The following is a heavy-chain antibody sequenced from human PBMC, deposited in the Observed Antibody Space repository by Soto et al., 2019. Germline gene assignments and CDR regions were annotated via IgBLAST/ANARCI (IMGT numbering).Heavy chain of an antibody. CDR3: ARDTGPRNYDFWSGPFDY. D-gene: IGHD3-3*01. V-gene: IGHV1-46*01. J-gene: IGHJ4*02. CDR2: INPSGGST. CDR1: GYTFTSYY. Sequence: GASVKVSCKASGYTFTSYYMHWVRRAPGQGLEWMGIINPSGGSTSYAQKFQGRVTMTRDTSTSTVYMELSSLRSEDTAVYYCARDTGPRNYDFWSGPFDYWGQGTLVTVSS.